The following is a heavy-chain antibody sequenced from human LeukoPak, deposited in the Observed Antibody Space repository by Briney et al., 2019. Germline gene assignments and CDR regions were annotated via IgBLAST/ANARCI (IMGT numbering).Heavy chain of an antibody. J-gene: IGHJ6*03. CDR3: ARGKPYYYMDV. V-gene: IGHV1-8*03. CDR2: MNPNSGNT. CDR1: GYTFTSYD. Sequence: ASVKVSCKASGYTFTSYDIDWVRQATGQGLEWMGWMNPNSGNTGYAQKFQGRVTITRNTSISTAYMELSSLRSEDTAVYYCARGKPYYYMDVWGKGTTVTVSS.